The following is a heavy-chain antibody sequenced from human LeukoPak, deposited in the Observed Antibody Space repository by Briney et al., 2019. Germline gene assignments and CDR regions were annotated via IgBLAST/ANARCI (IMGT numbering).Heavy chain of an antibody. Sequence: QSGGSLRLSCAASGFSFSSCAMHWVRQAPGKGLEWVTTISYDGINTHYADSVRGRFTISRDNSKNTLFLQMNSLTAEDTAVYYCVKGVATYESTSGYFDYWGQGTLVTVSS. J-gene: IGHJ4*02. CDR1: GFSFSSCA. D-gene: IGHD2-8*01. CDR2: ISYDGINT. V-gene: IGHV3-30-3*01. CDR3: VKGVATYESTSGYFDY.